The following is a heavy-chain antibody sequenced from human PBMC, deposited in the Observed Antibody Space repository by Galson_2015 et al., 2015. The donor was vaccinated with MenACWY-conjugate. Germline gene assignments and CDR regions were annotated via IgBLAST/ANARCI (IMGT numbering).Heavy chain of an antibody. CDR2: IYPGDSDT. Sequence: QSGAEVKKPGESLKISCKGSGYSFTSYWIGWVRQMPGQGLEWMGIIYPGDSDTRYRPSFQGQVTISADKSINPAYLQWSSLKASDTAMYYCARLGSRDYGDSVDAFDIWGQGTMVTVSS. V-gene: IGHV5-51*03. CDR3: ARLGSRDYGDSVDAFDI. J-gene: IGHJ3*02. D-gene: IGHD4-17*01. CDR1: GYSFTSYW.